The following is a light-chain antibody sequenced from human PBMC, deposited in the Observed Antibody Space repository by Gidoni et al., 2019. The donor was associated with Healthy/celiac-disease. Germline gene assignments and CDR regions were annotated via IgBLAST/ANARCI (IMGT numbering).Light chain of an antibody. CDR1: QSVSSY. J-gene: IGKJ4*01. V-gene: IGKV3-11*01. Sequence: EILLTQSPATLSLSPGERATRSCRASQSVSSYLAWYQQKPGQAPRLLIYDASNRATGTPARLSGSGSGTDFTLTISSLEPEDFAVYYCQQRSNWPPLTFGGGTKVEIK. CDR2: DAS. CDR3: QQRSNWPPLT.